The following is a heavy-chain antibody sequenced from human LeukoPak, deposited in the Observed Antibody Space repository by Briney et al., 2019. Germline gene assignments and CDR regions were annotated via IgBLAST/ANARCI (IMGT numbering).Heavy chain of an antibody. Sequence: GGSLRLSCAASGFTFSNYGMSWVRQAPGKGLEWVSAISGSGGSTYYADSVKGRFTISRDNSKNRLYLQMNSLRVEDTAVYFCAKDGGSYQFDYWGQGTLVTVSS. D-gene: IGHD1-26*01. CDR3: AKDGGSYQFDY. V-gene: IGHV3-23*01. CDR1: GFTFSNYG. CDR2: ISGSGGST. J-gene: IGHJ4*02.